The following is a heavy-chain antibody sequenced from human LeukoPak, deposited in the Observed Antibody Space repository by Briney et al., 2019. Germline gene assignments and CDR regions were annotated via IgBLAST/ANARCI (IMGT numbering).Heavy chain of an antibody. J-gene: IGHJ4*02. CDR2: INSEGSTI. CDR3: ARISSDSISYYDH. Sequence: GGSLRLSCAASGFTFSSYWMHWVRHAPGKGLVWVSRINSEGSTISYADSVKGRFTISRDNAKNTLFLQMNSLRAEDTAVYYCARISSDSISYYDHWGQGTLVTVSS. D-gene: IGHD3-22*01. V-gene: IGHV3-74*01. CDR1: GFTFSSYW.